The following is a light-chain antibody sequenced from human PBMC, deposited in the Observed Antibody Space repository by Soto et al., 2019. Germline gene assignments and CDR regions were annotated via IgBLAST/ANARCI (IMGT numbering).Light chain of an antibody. CDR1: QSVASSY. Sequence: EVVLTQSPGTLSLSPGERVTLSCRASQSVASSYLAWYQQKPGRAPRLLILDASTRATGVPPRFSGSKSGTDFTLTISRLEPEDFAVYYCQQRRTWPLTFGGGTKVDI. J-gene: IGKJ4*01. CDR3: QQRRTWPLT. CDR2: DAS. V-gene: IGKV3D-20*02.